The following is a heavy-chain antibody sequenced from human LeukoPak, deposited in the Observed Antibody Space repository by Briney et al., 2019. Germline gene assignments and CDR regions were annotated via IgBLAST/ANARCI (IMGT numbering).Heavy chain of an antibody. V-gene: IGHV3-48*03. D-gene: IGHD3-10*01. J-gene: IGHJ4*02. Sequence: PGGSLRLSCEASGFTFSSNEMNWIRQAPGKGLEWVSYISESGGNKYYSDSVKGRFTISRDNAKNSLFLQMNTLRVEDTAVYYCAGSSPYGYFDYWGQGTLVTVSS. CDR1: GFTFSSNE. CDR2: ISESGGNK. CDR3: AGSSPYGYFDY.